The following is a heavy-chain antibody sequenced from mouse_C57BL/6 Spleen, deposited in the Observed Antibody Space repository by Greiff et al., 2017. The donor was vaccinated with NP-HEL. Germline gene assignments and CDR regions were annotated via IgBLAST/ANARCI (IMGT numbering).Heavy chain of an antibody. D-gene: IGHD4-1*02. CDR1: GYTFTSYW. CDR3: ARYLNWDGWYFDV. CDR2: IDPSDSYT. Sequence: VQLQQPGAELVMPGASVKLSCKASGYTFTSYWMHWVKQRPGQGLEWIGEIDPSDSYTNYNQKFKGKSTLTVDKSSSTAYMQLSSLTSEDSAVYYCARYLNWDGWYFDVWGTGTTVTVSS. J-gene: IGHJ1*03. V-gene: IGHV1-69*01.